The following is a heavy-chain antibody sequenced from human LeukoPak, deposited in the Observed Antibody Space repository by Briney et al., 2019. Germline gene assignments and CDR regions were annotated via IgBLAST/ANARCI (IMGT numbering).Heavy chain of an antibody. CDR3: ASYGDYGIFDY. J-gene: IGHJ4*02. CDR1: GGSISSNFYY. V-gene: IGHV4-39*07. CDR2: IYHSGST. Sequence: SETPSLTCTVSGGSISSNFYYWGWIRQPPGKGLEWIGSIYHSGSTYYNPSLKSRVTISVDTSKNQFSLKLSSVTAADTAVYYCASYGDYGIFDYWGQGTLVTVSS. D-gene: IGHD4-17*01.